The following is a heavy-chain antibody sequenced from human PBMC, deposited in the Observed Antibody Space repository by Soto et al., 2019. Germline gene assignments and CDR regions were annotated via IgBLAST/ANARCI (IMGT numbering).Heavy chain of an antibody. J-gene: IGHJ6*03. D-gene: IGHD2-15*01. CDR1: GGIIRHHF. CDR2: VMHNGNT. Sequence: SATLPLTCSVSGGIIRHHFWSGCRQTPGKKLEWIGYVMHNGNTHYNPSFTSRVKISVDLSKNEFSLMLRSVAAADTALYYCAIEGQTPQHIGTDVWGKGIKVTV. V-gene: IGHV4-59*11. CDR3: AIEGQTPQHIGTDV.